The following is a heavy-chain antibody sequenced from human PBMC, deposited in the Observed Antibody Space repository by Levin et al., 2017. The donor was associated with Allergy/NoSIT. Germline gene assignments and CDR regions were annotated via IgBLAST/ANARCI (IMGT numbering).Heavy chain of an antibody. CDR2: ISGSGGST. D-gene: IGHD3-10*01. J-gene: IGHJ4*02. CDR3: AKDLEVLLWFGELNY. CDR1: GFTFSSYA. Sequence: GESLKISCAASGFTFSSYAMSWVRQAPGKGLEWVSAISGSGGSTYYADSVKGRFTISRDNSKNTLYLQMNSLRAEDTAVYYCAKDLEVLLWFGELNYWGQGTLVTVSS. V-gene: IGHV3-23*01.